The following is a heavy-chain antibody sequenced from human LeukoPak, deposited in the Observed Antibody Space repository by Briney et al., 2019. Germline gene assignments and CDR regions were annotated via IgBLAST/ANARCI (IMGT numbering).Heavy chain of an antibody. Sequence: GGSLRLSCAASGFTFSSYSMNWVRQAPGKGLEWVSSISSSSSYIYYADSVKGRFTISRDNAKNSLYLQMNSLRAEDTAVYYCARGNHYDFWSGYFFDYWGQGTLVTVSS. J-gene: IGHJ4*02. CDR3: ARGNHYDFWSGYFFDY. D-gene: IGHD3-3*01. V-gene: IGHV3-21*01. CDR2: ISSSSSYI. CDR1: GFTFSSYS.